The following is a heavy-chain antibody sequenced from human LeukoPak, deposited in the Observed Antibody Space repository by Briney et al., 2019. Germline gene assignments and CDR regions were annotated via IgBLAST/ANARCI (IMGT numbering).Heavy chain of an antibody. D-gene: IGHD3-3*01. CDR3: AKDRGALRFLEWLLLDY. J-gene: IGHJ4*02. V-gene: IGHV3-23*01. Sequence: GASLRLSCAASGFTFSSYAMSWVRQAPGKGLEWVSAISGSGGSTYYADSVKGRSTISRDNSKNTLYLQMNSLRAEDTAVYYCAKDRGALRFLEWLLLDYWGQGTLVTVSS. CDR1: GFTFSSYA. CDR2: ISGSGGST.